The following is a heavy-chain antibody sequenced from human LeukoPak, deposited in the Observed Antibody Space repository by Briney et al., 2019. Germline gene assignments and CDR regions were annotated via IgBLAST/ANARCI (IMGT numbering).Heavy chain of an antibody. CDR1: GFTFSSYS. CDR2: ISSSSSYI. D-gene: IGHD3-22*01. CDR3: ARAYYYDSSGYYSFDY. J-gene: IGHJ4*02. Sequence: GGSLRLSCAASGFTFSSYSMNWVRQAPGKGLEWVSSISSSSSYIYYADSVKGRFTISRDNAKNSLYLQMNSLRAEDTAVYYCARAYYYDSSGYYSFDYWGQGTLVTVSS. V-gene: IGHV3-21*01.